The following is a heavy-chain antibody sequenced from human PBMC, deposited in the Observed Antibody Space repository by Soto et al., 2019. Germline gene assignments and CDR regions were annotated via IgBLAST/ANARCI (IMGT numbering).Heavy chain of an antibody. CDR1: GGSIRSSSYY. CDR2: IYYSGST. D-gene: IGHD1-7*01. V-gene: IGHV4-39*01. J-gene: IGHJ5*02. CDR3: ARHVSPELELRNWFDP. Sequence: PSETLSLTCTVSGGSIRSSSYYWGWIRQPPGKGLEWIGSIYYSGSTYYNPSLKSRVTISVDTSKNQFSLKLSSVTAADTAVYYCARHVSPELELRNWFDPWGQGTLVT.